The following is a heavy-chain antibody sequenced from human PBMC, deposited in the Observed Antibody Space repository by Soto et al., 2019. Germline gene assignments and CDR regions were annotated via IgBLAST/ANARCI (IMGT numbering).Heavy chain of an antibody. J-gene: IGHJ4*02. CDR2: IIPILGIT. Sequence: SVKVSCKASGGTFSSYTISWVRQAPGQGLEWMGRIIPILGITNYAQKLQGRVTITADKSTSTAYMELSSLRSDDTAVYYCERDPHPCIVATIGPFDYWGQGTLVTVSS. D-gene: IGHD5-12*01. CDR3: ERDPHPCIVATIGPFDY. V-gene: IGHV1-69*04. CDR1: GGTFSSYT.